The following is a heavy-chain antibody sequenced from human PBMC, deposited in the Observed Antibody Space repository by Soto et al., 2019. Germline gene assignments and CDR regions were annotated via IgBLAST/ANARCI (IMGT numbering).Heavy chain of an antibody. D-gene: IGHD6-13*01. J-gene: IGHJ4*02. CDR3: AHGAAAGTYDY. Sequence: QITLKESGPPLVKPTQTLTLTCTYSGFSLSTSGVGVGWIRQPPGKALEWLALIYWDDDKRYSPSLKSRLTITKDTSKDQVVLTMTNMDPVDTATYYCAHGAAAGTYDYWGQGTLVTVSS. CDR1: GFSLSTSGVG. V-gene: IGHV2-5*02. CDR2: IYWDDDK.